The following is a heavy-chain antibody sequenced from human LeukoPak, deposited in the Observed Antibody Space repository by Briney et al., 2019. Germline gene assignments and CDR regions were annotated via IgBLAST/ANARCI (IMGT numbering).Heavy chain of an antibody. V-gene: IGHV2-26*01. Sequence: SGPVLVKPTETLTLTCTVSGFSLSNATMGVSWIRQPPGKALEWLAHIFSNDEKSYSTSLKSRLTISKDTSKSQMVLTMTNMDSVDTATYYCARAPVPATKTKYPNWFDPWGQGTLVTVSS. CDR3: ARAPVPATKTKYPNWFDP. CDR2: IFSNDEK. D-gene: IGHD2-2*01. CDR1: GFSLSNATMG. J-gene: IGHJ5*02.